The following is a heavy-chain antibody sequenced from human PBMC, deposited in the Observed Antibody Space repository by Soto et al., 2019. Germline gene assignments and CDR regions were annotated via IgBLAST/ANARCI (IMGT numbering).Heavy chain of an antibody. CDR1: GFTFSSSP. CDR3: VRDRYTMSDFWSAFSSD. V-gene: IGHV3-23*04. D-gene: IGHD3-3*01. J-gene: IGHJ4*02. Sequence: EVQLVQSGGGWVQPGGSLRLSGAASGFTFSSSPMSWVRQVPGKGLKWISAIRNDGGSRYYVDSVKGRFTISRYKSKPTSTLPMKNLRAQAPAPYYCVRDRYTMSDFWSAFSSDWGPGAQVIVS. CDR2: IRNDGGSR.